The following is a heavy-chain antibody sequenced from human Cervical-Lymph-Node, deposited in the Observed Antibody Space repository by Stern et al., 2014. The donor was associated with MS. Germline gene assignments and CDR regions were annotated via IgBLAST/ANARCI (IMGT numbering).Heavy chain of an antibody. J-gene: IGHJ4*02. CDR1: GFTFSSYS. D-gene: IGHD4-17*01. V-gene: IGHV3-21*01. CDR3: ARSGTVTTKFDF. Sequence: EVQLEESGGGLVKPGGSLRLSCAASGFTFSSYSMHWVRQAPGKGLEWVSSLSGNGAYIYYTDSLKGQFTISRDNTKDSLYLQMNSLRAEDTAVYYCARSGTVTTKFDFWGQGTLVTVSS. CDR2: LSGNGAYI.